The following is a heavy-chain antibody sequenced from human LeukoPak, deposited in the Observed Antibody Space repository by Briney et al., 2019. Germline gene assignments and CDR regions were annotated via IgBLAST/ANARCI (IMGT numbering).Heavy chain of an antibody. J-gene: IGHJ1*01. D-gene: IGHD6-6*01. CDR1: GFTFSSYS. V-gene: IGHV3-74*01. CDR3: ARARSSWSPEYFQH. CDR2: TNTDGSTT. Sequence: QAGGSLRLSCAASGFTFSSYSMNWVRQAPGKGLVWVSGTNTDGSTTIYADSVKGRFTISRDNAKNTLYLQMNSLRAEDTAVYYCARARSSWSPEYFQHWGQGTLVTVSS.